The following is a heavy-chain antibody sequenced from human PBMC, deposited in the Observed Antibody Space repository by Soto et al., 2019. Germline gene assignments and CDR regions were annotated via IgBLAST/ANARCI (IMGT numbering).Heavy chain of an antibody. J-gene: IGHJ6*02. CDR1: GGSISSGGYY. CDR3: ARDLRDYYYYGMDV. Sequence: PSETLSLTCTVSGGSISSGGYYWSWIRQHPGKGLEWIGYIYYSGSTYYNPSLKSRVTISVDTSKNQFSLKLSSVTAADTAVYYCARDLRDYYYYGMDVWGLGTTVTVSS. V-gene: IGHV4-31*03. CDR2: IYYSGST.